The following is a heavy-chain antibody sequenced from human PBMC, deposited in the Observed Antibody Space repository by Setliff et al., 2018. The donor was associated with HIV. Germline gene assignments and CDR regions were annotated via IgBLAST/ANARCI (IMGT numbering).Heavy chain of an antibody. D-gene: IGHD2-15*01. CDR1: GFTFISST. V-gene: IGHV3-21*01. Sequence: PGGSLRLSCAVSGFTFISSTMNWVRQAPGKGLEWVASISSSGSYIHYADSLKGRFTISRDNAKNSQYLRMSDLRAEDTAVYYCARSQGIGNYYMDVWGKGTTVTVSS. CDR2: ISSSGSYI. J-gene: IGHJ6*03. CDR3: ARSQGIGNYYMDV.